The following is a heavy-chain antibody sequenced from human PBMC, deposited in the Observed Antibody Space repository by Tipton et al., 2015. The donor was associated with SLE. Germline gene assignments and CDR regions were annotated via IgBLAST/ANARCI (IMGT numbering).Heavy chain of an antibody. D-gene: IGHD1-26*01. J-gene: IGHJ4*02. CDR1: GGTFSDYV. CDR3: ARQRRSSWEV. CDR2: IIPMFGTA. Sequence: QVQLVQSGAEVKKPGSSVKVSCKASGGTFSDYVISWVRQAPGQGLEWMGGIIPMFGTANYAEKLQGRVTIIADESTSTVYMELNSLRSEDTAVYYCARQRRSSWEVWGQGTLVTVSS. V-gene: IGHV1-69*01.